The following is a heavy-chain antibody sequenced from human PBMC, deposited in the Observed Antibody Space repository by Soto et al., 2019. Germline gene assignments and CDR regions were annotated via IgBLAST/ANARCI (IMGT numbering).Heavy chain of an antibody. CDR3: ARTREIYGDYGSGAFDI. V-gene: IGHV4-30-2*01. D-gene: IGHD4-17*01. CDR1: GGSISSGGYS. Sequence: QLQLQESGSGLVKPSQTLSLTCAVSGGSISSGGYSWSWIRQPPGKGLEWIGYIYHSGSTYYNPSLKSRVTISVDRSKNQFSLKLSSVTAADTAVYYSARTREIYGDYGSGAFDIWGQGTMVTVSS. J-gene: IGHJ3*02. CDR2: IYHSGST.